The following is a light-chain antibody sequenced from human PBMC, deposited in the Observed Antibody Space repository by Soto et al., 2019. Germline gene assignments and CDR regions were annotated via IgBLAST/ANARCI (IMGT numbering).Light chain of an antibody. CDR1: SSDIGSYNR. CDR3: SSFTTSDTYV. V-gene: IGLV2-18*02. J-gene: IGLJ1*01. Sequence: QSALTQPPSVSGSPGQSVTISCTGTSSDIGSYNRVSWYQQPPGAAPKLMICEVNNRPSGVPERFSVSKSGNTASLTIFGLQAEDEADYYCSSFTTSDTYVFGTGTKVTVL. CDR2: EVN.